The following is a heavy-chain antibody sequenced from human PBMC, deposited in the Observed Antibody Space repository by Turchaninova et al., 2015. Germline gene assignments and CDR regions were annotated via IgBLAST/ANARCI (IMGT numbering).Heavy chain of an antibody. D-gene: IGHD2-21*01. CDR2: TYYRSKWSN. CDR3: ARVVRGVPDY. V-gene: IGHV6-1*01. J-gene: IGHJ4*02. Sequence: QDKPSPPSTLTGAISGGSASSNSATLHEIRQSASRGREWLGRTYYRSKWSNDYAVSMRSRITINSDTSKNQFSLQVNSVTPEDTAVYFCARVVRGVPDYWGQGTLVTVSS. CDR1: GGSASSNSAT.